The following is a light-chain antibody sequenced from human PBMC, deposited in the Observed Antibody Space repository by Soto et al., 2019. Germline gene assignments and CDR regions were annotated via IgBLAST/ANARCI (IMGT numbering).Light chain of an antibody. CDR1: QGISNY. Sequence: DIQMTQSPSSLSASVGDRVTITCRASQGISNYLAWYQQKPGKVPKLLIYAAFTLQSGVPSRFSGSGSGTDFTLTISSLQPADVATYYCQKYNSAPSITFGQGTRLEIK. CDR3: QKYNSAPSIT. V-gene: IGKV1-27*01. CDR2: AAF. J-gene: IGKJ5*01.